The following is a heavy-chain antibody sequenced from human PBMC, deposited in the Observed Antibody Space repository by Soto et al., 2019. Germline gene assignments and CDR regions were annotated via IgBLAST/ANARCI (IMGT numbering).Heavy chain of an antibody. CDR2: SYSDGRNK. CDR1: GFRLSDHG. V-gene: IGHV3-33*01. Sequence: QVQLVESGGGVVQPGSSLRLSCAASGFRLSDHGMHWVRQAPGKGLEWVAISYSDGRNKYYADSVKGRFTISRDNSKNTWDLQMNSLRGEETALYYCARGSWKQLGDLWGQGTLVTVSS. D-gene: IGHD6-13*01. J-gene: IGHJ5*02. CDR3: ARGSWKQLGDL.